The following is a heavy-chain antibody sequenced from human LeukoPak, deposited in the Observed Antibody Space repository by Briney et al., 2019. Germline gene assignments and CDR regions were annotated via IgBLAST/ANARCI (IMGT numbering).Heavy chain of an antibody. CDR2: INPSGST. Sequence: KTSETLSLTCAVYGGSFSGYHWTWLRQSPGKGLEWIGDINPSGSTYYNPSLKSRLTISVDTSKNQFSLKLRSVTAADTAVYYCARGRHDITMIVVVMTSVSYYLDVWGKGTTVTVS. D-gene: IGHD3-22*01. J-gene: IGHJ6*03. CDR3: ARGRHDITMIVVVMTSVSYYLDV. CDR1: GGSFSGYH. V-gene: IGHV4-34*01.